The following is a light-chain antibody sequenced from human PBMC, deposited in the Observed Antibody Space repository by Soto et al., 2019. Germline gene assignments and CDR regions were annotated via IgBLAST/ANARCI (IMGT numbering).Light chain of an antibody. CDR3: QQYNNWPSPT. V-gene: IGKV3-15*01. CDR2: GAS. Sequence: IVVTQSPATLSVSPGERATLSCRASQSVSSNLAWYQQKPRQAPRLLIYGASTRATGIPARFSGSGSGTEFTLTISSLQSEDFAVYYCQQYNNWPSPTFGQGTKVEIK. J-gene: IGKJ1*01. CDR1: QSVSSN.